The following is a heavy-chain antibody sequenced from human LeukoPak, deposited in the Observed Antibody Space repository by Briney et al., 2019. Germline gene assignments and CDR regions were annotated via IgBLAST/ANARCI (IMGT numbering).Heavy chain of an antibody. J-gene: IGHJ4*02. CDR3: ARDVEGFGELLAFDY. CDR2: ISSSGRTI. Sequence: PGGSLRLSCVASGFTFSDYYMSWIRQAPGRGLEGVSYISSSGRTIYYADSVKGRFTISRDNAKNSLYLQMNSLRAEDTAVYYCARDVEGFGELLAFDYWGQGTLVTVSS. D-gene: IGHD3-10*01. V-gene: IGHV3-11*01. CDR1: GFTFSDYY.